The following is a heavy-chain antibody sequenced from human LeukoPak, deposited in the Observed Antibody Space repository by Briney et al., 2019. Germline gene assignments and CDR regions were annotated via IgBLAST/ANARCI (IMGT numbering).Heavy chain of an antibody. CDR2: TYFGGTT. D-gene: IGHD5-24*01. V-gene: IGHV3-53*01. CDR1: GFAINTNY. CDR3: ARDSEGDGYNFDT. J-gene: IGHJ5*02. Sequence: QSGGSLRLSCVASGFAINTNYMNWVRQAPAKELEWVSITYFGGTTYYADSVKGRFTISRDNSKNTLYLQMNSLRADDTAVYYCARDSEGDGYNFDTWGRGTLVTVSS.